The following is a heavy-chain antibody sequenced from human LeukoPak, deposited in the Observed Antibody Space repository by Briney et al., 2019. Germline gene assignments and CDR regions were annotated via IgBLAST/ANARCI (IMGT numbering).Heavy chain of an antibody. CDR1: GYTFTAYY. CDR3: ARGGYSGSLYDY. D-gene: IGHD5-12*01. V-gene: IGHV1-2*02. Sequence: ASVKVSCKTSGYTFTAYYMHWVRQAPGQGLEWMGWINPINPNSDDIHYAQKFRGRVTMTRDTSISTAYVELSSLRAGDTAVYYCARGGYSGSLYDYWGQGTLVTVSS. CDR2: INPINPNSDDI. J-gene: IGHJ4*02.